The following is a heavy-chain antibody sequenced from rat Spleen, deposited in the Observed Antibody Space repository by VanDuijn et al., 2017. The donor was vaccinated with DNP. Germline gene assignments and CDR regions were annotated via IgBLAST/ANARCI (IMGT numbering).Heavy chain of an antibody. CDR1: GFTFSDYY. Sequence: EVRLVESGGGLVQPGRSLRLSCVASGFTFSDYYMAWVRQAPTKGLEWVAYISYDGGHTSYEDSVRGRFTISRDNAKSTLYLQRNSLRSEDMATYYCVRPHDYAGSYPRYWGQGVMVTVSS. J-gene: IGHJ2*01. CDR2: ISYDGGHT. V-gene: IGHV5-22*01. D-gene: IGHD1-12*02. CDR3: VRPHDYAGSYPRY.